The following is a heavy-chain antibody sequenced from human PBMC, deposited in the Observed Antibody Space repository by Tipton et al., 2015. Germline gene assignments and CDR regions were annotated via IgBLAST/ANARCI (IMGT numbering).Heavy chain of an antibody. CDR1: GDSISSINW. CDR2: IYHSANT. J-gene: IGHJ4*02. Sequence: TLSLTCTVSGDSISSINWWSWVRQPPGKGLEWIGEIYHSANTNKNASLASRVTMSVDNSNNQFSLRLTSVTAADTAVYYCARRSMVGQKGLDSWGQGTLVPVSS. CDR3: ARRSMVGQKGLDS. D-gene: IGHD4/OR15-4a*01. V-gene: IGHV4-4*02.